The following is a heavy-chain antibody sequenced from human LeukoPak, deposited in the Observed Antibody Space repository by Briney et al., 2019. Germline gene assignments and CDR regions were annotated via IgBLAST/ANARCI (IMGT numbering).Heavy chain of an antibody. CDR2: IYVVGTT. CDR3: AKHWSYCSTTSCFFNYYYYYMDV. CDR1: GFTFSSYS. D-gene: IGHD2-2*01. V-gene: IGHV3-23*05. J-gene: IGHJ6*03. Sequence: GGSLRLSCAASGFTFSSYSMNWVRQAPGKGLEWVSAIYVVGTTYYAESVKGRFTISRDNSKSTLYLQMNNLRAEDTAVYYCAKHWSYCSTTSCFFNYYYYYMDVWGKGTTVTVSS.